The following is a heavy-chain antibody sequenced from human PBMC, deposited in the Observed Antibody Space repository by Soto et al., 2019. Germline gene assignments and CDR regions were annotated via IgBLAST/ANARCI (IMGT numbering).Heavy chain of an antibody. CDR3: ARETTSAAANDQYDY. J-gene: IGHJ4*02. CDR1: VYTCTSYG. CDR2: ISAYNGNT. V-gene: IGHV1-18*01. Sequence: QVQLVPSGAEVKKPGASVKGSCKASVYTCTSYGISWLRQAPGPGLAWMGWISAYNGNTNYAQKLQGRVTMTTETSKSTAYMELRRLRSDDTAVYYCARETTSAAANDQYDYWGQGTLVTVSS. D-gene: IGHD6-13*01.